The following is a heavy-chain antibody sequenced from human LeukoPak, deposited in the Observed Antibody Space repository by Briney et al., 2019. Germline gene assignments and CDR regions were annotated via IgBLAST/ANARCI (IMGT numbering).Heavy chain of an antibody. CDR2: ISAYNGNT. CDR1: GYTFTSYG. CDR3: ARTAPGGDFWSGYKNPQNYYYYMDV. Sequence: ASVKVSCKASGYTFTSYGISWVRQAPGQGLEWMGWISAYNGNTNYAQKLQGRVTMTTDTSTSAAYMELRSLRSDDTAVYYCARTAPGGDFWSGYKNPQNYYYYMDVWGKGTTVTVSS. J-gene: IGHJ6*03. V-gene: IGHV1-18*01. D-gene: IGHD3-3*01.